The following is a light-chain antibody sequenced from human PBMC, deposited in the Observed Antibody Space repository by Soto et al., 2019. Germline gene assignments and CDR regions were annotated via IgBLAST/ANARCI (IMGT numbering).Light chain of an antibody. Sequence: SYELTQPPSVSVSPGQMARITCSGEALPKQYAYWYQQKPGQAPVLLIYKNSERPSGIPERFSGSSSGTTVTLTISGVQAEDEADYYCQSADKSGTYVFGTGTKLTVL. V-gene: IGLV3-25*03. J-gene: IGLJ1*01. CDR3: QSADKSGTYV. CDR2: KNS. CDR1: ALPKQY.